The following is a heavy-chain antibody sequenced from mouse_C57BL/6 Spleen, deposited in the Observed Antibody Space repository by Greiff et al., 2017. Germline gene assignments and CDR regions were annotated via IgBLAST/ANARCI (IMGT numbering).Heavy chain of an antibody. CDR1: GYAFSSSW. CDR2: IYPGDGDT. D-gene: IGHD3-2*02. V-gene: IGHV1-82*01. Sequence: QVQLKESGPELVKPGASVKISCKASGYAFSSSWMNWVKQRPGKGLEWIGRIYPGDGDTNYNGKFKGKATLTADKSSSTAYMQLSSLTSEDSAVYFCARSGTAQATGGFAYWGQGTLVTVSA. CDR3: ARSGTAQATGGFAY. J-gene: IGHJ3*01.